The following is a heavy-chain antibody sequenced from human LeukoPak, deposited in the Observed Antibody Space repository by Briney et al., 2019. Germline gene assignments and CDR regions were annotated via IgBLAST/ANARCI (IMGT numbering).Heavy chain of an antibody. J-gene: IGHJ4*02. D-gene: IGHD2-2*01. CDR2: ITTRGDNT. CDR3: ARVGYCSTTSCYWRAFDY. Sequence: PGGSLRLSCAASGFTFSNFVMSWVRQAPGKGLECVSSITTRGDNTYYADSVKGRFTISRDNTKNSLYLQMNSLRAEDTAVYYCARVGYCSTTSCYWRAFDYWGQGTLVTVSS. CDR1: GFTFSNFV. V-gene: IGHV3-23*01.